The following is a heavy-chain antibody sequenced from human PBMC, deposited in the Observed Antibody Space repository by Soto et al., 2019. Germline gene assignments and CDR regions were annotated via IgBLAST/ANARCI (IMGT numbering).Heavy chain of an antibody. V-gene: IGHV3-9*01. D-gene: IGHD4-4*01. J-gene: IGHJ5*02. CDR3: AEGPYSNYASPWFVP. CDR1: GFTFDDYA. Sequence: EVQLVESGGGLVQPGRSLRLSCAASGFTFDDYAMHWVRQAPGKGLEWVSGISWNSGSIGYADSVKVRFTISRDNAKNPLHLHVHTLSPEDRPLYYCAEGPYSNYASPWFVPWRQGTLVTVSS. CDR2: ISWNSGSI.